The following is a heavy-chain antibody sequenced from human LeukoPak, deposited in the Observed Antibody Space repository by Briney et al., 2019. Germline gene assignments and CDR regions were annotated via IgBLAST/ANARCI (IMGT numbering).Heavy chain of an antibody. CDR1: GGTVSSYA. V-gene: IGHV1-69*05. J-gene: IGHJ4*02. Sequence: GASVKVSCKASGGTVSSYAISWVRQAPGQGLEWMGGIIPIFGTANYAQKFQGRVTITTDESTSTAYMELSSLRSEDTAVYYCASSPTYYYDSSDPYYFDYWGQGTLVTVSS. CDR2: IIPIFGTA. D-gene: IGHD3-22*01. CDR3: ASSPTYYYDSSDPYYFDY.